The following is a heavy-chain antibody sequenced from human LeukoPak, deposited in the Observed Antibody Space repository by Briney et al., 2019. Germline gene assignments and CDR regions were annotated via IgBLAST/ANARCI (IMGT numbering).Heavy chain of an antibody. V-gene: IGHV4-39*01. CDR1: VGSINSTRYY. CDR2: IYYSGDT. D-gene: IGHD2-15*01. CDR3: RTESRPTRYYYTSTWTS. J-gene: IGHJ6*03. Sequence: SETLSLTCTVYVGSINSTRYYWGWIRQPPGKGLEWIGSIYYSGDTHYNPSLRSRVTISVDTSKNQFSLKMNSMTAADTSVYYVRTESRPTRYYYTSTWTSGAKGPQSPSP.